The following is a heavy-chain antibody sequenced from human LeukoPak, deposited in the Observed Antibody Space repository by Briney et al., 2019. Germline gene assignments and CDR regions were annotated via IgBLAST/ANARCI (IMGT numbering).Heavy chain of an antibody. V-gene: IGHV3-23*01. CDR3: ARSRVVDRRGYFDF. J-gene: IGHJ4*02. CDR2: IGGSDDT. Sequence: GGSLRLSCVASGFILSDYPMTWVRQSPGKGLEWVSTIGGSDDTYYADSVKGRFTISRDTSKNTSYLQIHSLGAEDTAVYYCARSRVVDRRGYFDFWGQGTLVTASS. CDR1: GFILSDYP. D-gene: IGHD2-15*01.